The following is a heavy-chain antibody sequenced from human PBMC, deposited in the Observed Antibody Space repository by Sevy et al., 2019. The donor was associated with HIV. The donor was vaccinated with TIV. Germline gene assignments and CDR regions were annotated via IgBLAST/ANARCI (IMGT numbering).Heavy chain of an antibody. CDR3: ARVGIGYYDFWSGYFDY. CDR1: GFTFSSYA. J-gene: IGHJ4*02. D-gene: IGHD3-3*01. V-gene: IGHV3-48*01. Sequence: GGSLRLSCAASGFTFSSYAMSWVRQAPGKGLEWVSYISSSSSTIYYADSVKGRFTISRDNAKNSLYLQMNSLRAEDTAVYYCARVGIGYYDFWSGYFDYWGQGTLVTVSS. CDR2: ISSSSSTI.